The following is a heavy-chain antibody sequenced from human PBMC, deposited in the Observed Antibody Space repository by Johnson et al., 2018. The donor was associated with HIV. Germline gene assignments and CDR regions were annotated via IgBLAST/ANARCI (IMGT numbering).Heavy chain of an antibody. J-gene: IGHJ3*02. CDR2: ISYDGSNK. V-gene: IGHV3-30-3*01. Sequence: QVQLVESGGGVVQPGRSLRLFCAASGFTFNSYAMHWVRQATGKGLELVAVISYDGSNKYYADSVKGRFTISRDNSKNTLYLQMNSLRAEDTAVYYCARDASYYGSANDAFDIWGQGTMVTVSS. CDR1: GFTFNSYA. D-gene: IGHD3-10*01. CDR3: ARDASYYGSANDAFDI.